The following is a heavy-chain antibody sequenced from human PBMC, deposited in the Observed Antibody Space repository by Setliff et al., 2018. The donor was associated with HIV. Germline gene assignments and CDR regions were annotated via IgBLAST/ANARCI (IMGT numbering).Heavy chain of an antibody. CDR3: ARRGIELWDDAYDI. CDR1: GYSISSGYY. D-gene: IGHD1-26*01. Sequence: PSETLSLTCAVSGYSISSGYYWGWIRQPSGKGLEWIGEINHSGNTKYNASLKSRVTISMDTPKKQFSLKLRSVTAADTAVYFCARRGIELWDDAYDIWGQGTMVTVSS. J-gene: IGHJ3*02. V-gene: IGHV4-38-2*01. CDR2: INHSGNT.